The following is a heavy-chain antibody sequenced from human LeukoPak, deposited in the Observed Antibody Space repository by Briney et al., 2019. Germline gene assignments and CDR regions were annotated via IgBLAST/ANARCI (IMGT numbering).Heavy chain of an antibody. CDR1: GGPFSGYY. CDR2: ITHSGST. J-gene: IGHJ6*03. CDR3: ANTRYYDILTGYWVYCMDV. V-gene: IGHV4-34*01. Sequence: SSEALSLTCAVYGGPFSGYYWTWIRQPPGKGLEWIGEITHSGSTNYNPSLKSRVTISGDTSKNQFSLKLSSVTAADTAVYYCANTRYYDILTGYWVYCMDVWGQGTTVTVSS. D-gene: IGHD3-9*01.